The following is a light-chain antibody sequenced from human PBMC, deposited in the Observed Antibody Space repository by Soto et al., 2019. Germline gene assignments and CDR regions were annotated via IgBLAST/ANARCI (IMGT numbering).Light chain of an antibody. V-gene: IGLV2-8*01. Sequence: QSALTQPPSASGSPGQSVTISCTGTSSDVGGYNYVSWYQQHPGKAPKLMIYEVSKRPSGVPDRFSGSKSGNTASQTVSGLQAEDEADYYCSSYAGSNNFDVFGTGTKLTVL. CDR3: SSYAGSNNFDV. CDR2: EVS. CDR1: SSDVGGYNY. J-gene: IGLJ1*01.